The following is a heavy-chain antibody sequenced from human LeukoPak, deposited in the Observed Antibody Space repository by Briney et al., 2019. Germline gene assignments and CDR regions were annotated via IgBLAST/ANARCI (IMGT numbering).Heavy chain of an antibody. Sequence: ASVKVSCKASGYTFTSYDINWVRQATGQGLEWMGWMNPNSGNTGYAQKLQGRVTMTTDTSTSTAYMELRSLRSEDTAVYYCATERSGIDAFDIWGQGTRVTVSS. D-gene: IGHD3-10*01. J-gene: IGHJ3*02. CDR2: MNPNSGNT. CDR1: GYTFTSYD. V-gene: IGHV1-8*01. CDR3: ATERSGIDAFDI.